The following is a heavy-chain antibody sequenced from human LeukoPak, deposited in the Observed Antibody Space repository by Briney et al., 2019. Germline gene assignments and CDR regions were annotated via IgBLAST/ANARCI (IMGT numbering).Heavy chain of an antibody. J-gene: IGHJ6*02. CDR3: ARDLTWYPAAIEAESHYYGMDV. CDR1: GFTFSSYS. CDR2: ISSSSSYI. D-gene: IGHD2-2*01. Sequence: GGSLRLSCAASGFTFSSYSMNWVRQAPGKGLEWVSSISSSSSYIYYADSVKGRFTISRDNAKNSLYLQMNSLRAEDTAVYYCARDLTWYPAAIEAESHYYGMDVWGQGTTVTVSS. V-gene: IGHV3-21*01.